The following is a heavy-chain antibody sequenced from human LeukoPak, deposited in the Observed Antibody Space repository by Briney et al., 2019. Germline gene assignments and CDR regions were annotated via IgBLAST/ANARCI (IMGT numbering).Heavy chain of an antibody. V-gene: IGHV3-30*18. J-gene: IGHJ4*02. CDR1: GFTFSSYG. D-gene: IGHD3-22*01. CDR2: VSYDGSNK. CDR3: AKDRRYYDSSGYPDY. Sequence: GGSLRLSCAASGFTFSSYGMHWVRQAPGKGLEWVAVVSYDGSNKYYADSVKGRFTISRDNSKNTLYLQMNSLRAEDTAVYYCAKDRRYYDSSGYPDYWGQGTLVTVSS.